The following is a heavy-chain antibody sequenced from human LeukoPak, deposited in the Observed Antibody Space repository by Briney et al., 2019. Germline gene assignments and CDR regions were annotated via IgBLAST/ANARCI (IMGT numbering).Heavy chain of an antibody. CDR2: INPNSGGT. D-gene: IGHD6-13*01. CDR1: GYTFTGYY. CDR3: ARVGSSWYDPWYFDY. Sequence: ASVKVSCKASGYTFTGYYMHWVRQAPGQGLEWMGWINPNSGGTNYAQKFQGWVTMTRDTSISTAYTELSRLRSDDTAVYYCARVGSSWYDPWYFDYWGQGTLVTVSS. J-gene: IGHJ4*02. V-gene: IGHV1-2*04.